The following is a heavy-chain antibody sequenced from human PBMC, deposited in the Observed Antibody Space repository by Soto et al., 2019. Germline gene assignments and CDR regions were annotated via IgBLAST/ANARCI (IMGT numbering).Heavy chain of an antibody. Sequence: PSETLSLTCAVSGASISSGTFYWSWIRQLPGQALEWIGYISYSGSTYSNPSLRSRVSISVDTSKNQFSLNLSSVTAADTAVYYCARGVTYWGQGTLVTVSS. CDR2: ISYSGST. CDR1: GASISSGTFY. V-gene: IGHV4-31*11. J-gene: IGHJ4*02. D-gene: IGHD2-21*02. CDR3: ARGVTY.